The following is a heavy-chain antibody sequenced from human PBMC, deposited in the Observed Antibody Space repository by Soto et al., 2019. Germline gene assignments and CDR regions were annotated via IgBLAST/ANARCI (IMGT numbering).Heavy chain of an antibody. CDR1: GATLSSNS. CDR3: ARRLYFDTWFEP. V-gene: IGHV1-69*06. D-gene: IGHD2-2*02. J-gene: IGHJ5*02. Sequence: CKTPGATLSSNSISWLRHAPGQGLEWMGGIVPTVDTSTYAQKFQGRVTITADKFTNTVYMELSSLRSDDTAVYYCARRLYFDTWFEPWGQGTLVTVSS. CDR2: IVPTVDTS.